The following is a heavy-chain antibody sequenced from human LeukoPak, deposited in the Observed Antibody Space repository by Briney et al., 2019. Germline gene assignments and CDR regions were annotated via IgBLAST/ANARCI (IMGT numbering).Heavy chain of an antibody. Sequence: PGGSLRLSCAASGFTFSRYGMHWVRQAPGKGLEWVAVIWYDGSNRQYVDSVKGRFAISRDNSKNTLYLQMNSLRADDTAVYYCARDFGFSPSSGYSFDYWGQETLVTVSS. J-gene: IGHJ4*02. D-gene: IGHD3-22*01. V-gene: IGHV3-33*01. CDR3: ARDFGFSPSSGYSFDY. CDR1: GFTFSRYG. CDR2: IWYDGSNR.